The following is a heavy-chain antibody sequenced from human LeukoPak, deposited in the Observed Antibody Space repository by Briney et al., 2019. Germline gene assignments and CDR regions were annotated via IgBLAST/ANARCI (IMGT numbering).Heavy chain of an antibody. CDR2: INPNSGGT. J-gene: IGHJ6*03. D-gene: IGHD2-8*01. V-gene: IGHV1-2*02. CDR3: ARRSTHGDYYYYMDV. Sequence: ASVKVSCKASGYTFTGYYMHWVRQAPGQGLEWMGWINPNSGGTNYAQKFQGRVTMTRDTSISTAYMELSSLRSEDTAVYYCARRSTHGDYYYYMDVWGKGTTVTVSS. CDR1: GYTFTGYY.